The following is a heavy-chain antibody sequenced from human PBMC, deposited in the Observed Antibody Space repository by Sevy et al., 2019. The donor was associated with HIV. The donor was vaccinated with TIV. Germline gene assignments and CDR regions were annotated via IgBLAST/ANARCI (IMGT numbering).Heavy chain of an antibody. Sequence: ASVKVSCKASGDTFRKYFISWVRQAPGQGLEWMGGIIPVYGTTNYAQKFQARVTFTADASTSTVYMELSRLRSEDTAVYYCARDMTCGGDCYYFDNWGQGTLVTVSS. CDR2: IIPVYGTT. CDR1: GDTFRKYF. V-gene: IGHV1-69*13. CDR3: ARDMTCGGDCYYFDN. J-gene: IGHJ4*02. D-gene: IGHD2-21*02.